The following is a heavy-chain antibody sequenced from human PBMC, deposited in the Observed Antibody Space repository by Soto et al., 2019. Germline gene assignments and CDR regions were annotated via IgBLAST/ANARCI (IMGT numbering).Heavy chain of an antibody. J-gene: IGHJ4*02. CDR2: INHSGST. D-gene: IGHD4-17*01. V-gene: IGHV4-34*01. Sequence: PSETLSLSCAVYGGSFSGYYWSWIRQPPGKGLEWIGEINHSGSTNYNPSLESRVTMSVDTSKNHFSLRLSSVTTADTAVYYCARDYGGYPTDYWGQGTLVTVS. CDR3: ARDYGGYPTDY. CDR1: GGSFSGYY.